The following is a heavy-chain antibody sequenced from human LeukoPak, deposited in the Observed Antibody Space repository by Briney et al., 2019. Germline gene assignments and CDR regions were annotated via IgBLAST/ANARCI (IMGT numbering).Heavy chain of an antibody. Sequence: PSETLSLTCTVSGGSISSGGYSWSWIRQHPGKGLEWIGYIYYSGSTYYNPSLKSRVTMSVDTSKNQFSLKLSSVTAADTAVYYCASWANTAMDARATDYWGQGTLVTVSS. CDR2: IYYSGST. D-gene: IGHD5-18*01. V-gene: IGHV4-31*03. CDR3: ASWANTAMDARATDY. J-gene: IGHJ4*02. CDR1: GGSISSGGYS.